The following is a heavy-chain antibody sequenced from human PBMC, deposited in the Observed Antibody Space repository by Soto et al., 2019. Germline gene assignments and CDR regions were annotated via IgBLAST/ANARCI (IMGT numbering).Heavy chain of an antibody. CDR3: ARSSPRANYFDN. CDR2: IYYSGTT. Sequence: QVQLQESGPGLVKPSQTLSLTCTVSGGSISSGGYYWSWIRQHPGKGLEWIGYIYYSGTTYYNPSLKSRVTISVDTSKNQFSLKLSSVTAADTAVYYCARSSPRANYFDNWGQGTLVTVSS. J-gene: IGHJ4*02. D-gene: IGHD2-2*01. V-gene: IGHV4-31*03. CDR1: GGSISSGGYY.